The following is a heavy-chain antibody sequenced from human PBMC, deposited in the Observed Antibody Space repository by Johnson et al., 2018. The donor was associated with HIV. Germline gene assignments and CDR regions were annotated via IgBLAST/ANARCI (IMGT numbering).Heavy chain of an antibody. CDR2: ISSSGSIM. CDR1: GFTFSDYY. D-gene: IGHD1-26*01. V-gene: IGHV3-11*04. Sequence: QVQLVESGGGLVKPGGSLRLSCAASGFTFSDYYMSWIRQAPGKGLEWVSYISSSGSIMYYVDSVKGRFTISRDNSKNTLYLQMNSLRAEDTAVYYCAKDLRRGSGSYSDAFDVWGQGTMVTVSS. J-gene: IGHJ3*01. CDR3: AKDLRRGSGSYSDAFDV.